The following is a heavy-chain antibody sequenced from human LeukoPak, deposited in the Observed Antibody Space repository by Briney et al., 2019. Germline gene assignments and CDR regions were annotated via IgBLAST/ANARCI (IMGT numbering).Heavy chain of an antibody. V-gene: IGHV4-30-4*08. J-gene: IGHJ4*02. CDR2: IYYSGTT. Sequence: SETLSLTCAVYGGSFSGYYWSWIRQPPGKGLEWIGYIYYSGTTYYNPSLKSRLTISVDTSKNQFSLKLSSVTAADTAVYYCARTDSSGYYGDYWGQGTLVTVSS. D-gene: IGHD3-22*01. CDR3: ARTDSSGYYGDY. CDR1: GGSFSGYY.